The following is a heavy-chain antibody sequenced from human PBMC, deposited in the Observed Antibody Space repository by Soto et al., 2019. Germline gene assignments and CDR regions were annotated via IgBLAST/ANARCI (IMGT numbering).Heavy chain of an antibody. D-gene: IGHD2-2*01. CDR1: GGSFSGYY. J-gene: IGHJ5*02. CDR2: INHSGST. V-gene: IGHV4-34*01. CDR3: ARATVGGIVPAATGGSWFDP. Sequence: PSXTLSLTCAVYGGSFSGYYWSWIRQPPVNGLEWIGEINHSGSTNYNPSLKSRVTISVDTSKNQFSLKLSSVTAADTAVYYCARATVGGIVPAATGGSWFDPWGQGTLVTVSS.